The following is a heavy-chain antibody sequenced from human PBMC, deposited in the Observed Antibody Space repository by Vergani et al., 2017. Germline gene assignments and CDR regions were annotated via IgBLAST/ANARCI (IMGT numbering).Heavy chain of an antibody. J-gene: IGHJ6*03. D-gene: IGHD2-8*02. CDR2: VYYSGNT. Sequence: QLQLQESDSRLVNPSQTLSLTCTLSGDAISRDTYSWNWVRQPPGKPLEWIGSVYYSGNTYYNPSLGGRVTMSIDKSKNHFSLTLTSVTAADSAFYYCAMGQTGSCSYWSTFFFYIDVWGKGTSVTVSS. CDR1: GDAISRDTYS. V-gene: IGHV4-30-2*01. CDR3: AMGQTGSCSYWSTFFFYIDV.